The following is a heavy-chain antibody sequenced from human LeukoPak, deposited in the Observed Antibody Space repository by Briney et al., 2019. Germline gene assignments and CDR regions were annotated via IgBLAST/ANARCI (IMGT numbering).Heavy chain of an antibody. CDR2: INPNSGGT. CDR3: ARSRGNSLGMDV. CDR1: GYTFTSYY. D-gene: IGHD4-23*01. J-gene: IGHJ6*02. Sequence: GASVTVSCKASGYTFTSYYMHWVRQAPGQGLEWMGRINPNSGGTNYAQKFQGRVTMTRDTSTSTVYMELSSLRSEDTAVYYCARSRGNSLGMDVWGQGTTVTVSS. V-gene: IGHV1-2*06.